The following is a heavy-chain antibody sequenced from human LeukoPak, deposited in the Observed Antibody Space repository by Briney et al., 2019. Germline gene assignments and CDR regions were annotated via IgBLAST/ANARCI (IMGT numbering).Heavy chain of an antibody. D-gene: IGHD2-2*02. CDR3: TREYCSSTSCYNY. J-gene: IGHJ4*02. CDR1: GFTFSGSA. CDR2: IRSKANSYAT. Sequence: GGSLRLSCAASGFTFSGSAMHWVRQASGKGLEWVGRIRSKANSYATAYAASVKGRFTISRDVSKNTAYLQMNSLKTEDTAVYYCTREYCSSTSCYNYWGQGTLVTVSS. V-gene: IGHV3-73*01.